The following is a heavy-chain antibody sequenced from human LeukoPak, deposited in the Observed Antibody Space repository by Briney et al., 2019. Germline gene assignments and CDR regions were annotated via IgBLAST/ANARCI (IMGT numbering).Heavy chain of an antibody. V-gene: IGHV3-23*01. J-gene: IGHJ6*03. CDR2: ISGSGGST. CDR1: GFPFSSYG. CDR3: AKQGRDWLRDYYYYMDV. Sequence: GGSLRLSCAASGFPFSSYGMGWVRQAPGKGLEWVSAISGSGGSTYYADFVKGRFTISRDNSKNTLYLQMNSLRAEDTAVYYCAKQGRDWLRDYYYYMDVWGKGTTVTISS. D-gene: IGHD3-9*01.